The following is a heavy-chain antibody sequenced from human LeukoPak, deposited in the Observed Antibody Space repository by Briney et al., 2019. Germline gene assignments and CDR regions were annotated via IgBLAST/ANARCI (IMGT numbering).Heavy chain of an antibody. CDR2: INHLGHT. CDR3: ARDHGSQDSGAWYVFDY. J-gene: IGHJ4*02. CDR1: GFTFNHYA. Sequence: GVSLRLSCAACGFTFNHYAMSWVRQAPGKGLEWVSGINHLGHTLYADSVKGRFTISRDNSQNTLFLQMNSLRADDTAEYFCARDHGSQDSGAWYVFDYWGRGTLVTVSS. V-gene: IGHV3-23*01. D-gene: IGHD6-19*01.